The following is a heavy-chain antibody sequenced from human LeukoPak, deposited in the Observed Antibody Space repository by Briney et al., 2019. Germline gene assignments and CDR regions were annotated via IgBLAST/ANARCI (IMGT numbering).Heavy chain of an antibody. CDR2: INHSGST. D-gene: IGHD3-10*01. CDR3: ARGLPELLWFGGYVPNYYYGMDV. CDR1: GGSFSGYY. J-gene: IGHJ6*02. Sequence: SETLSLTCAVYGGSFSGYYWSWIRQPPGKGLEWIGEINHSGSTNYSPSLKSRVTISVDTSKNQFSLKLSSVTAADTAVYYCARGLPELLWFGGYVPNYYYGMDVWGQGTTVTVSS. V-gene: IGHV4-34*01.